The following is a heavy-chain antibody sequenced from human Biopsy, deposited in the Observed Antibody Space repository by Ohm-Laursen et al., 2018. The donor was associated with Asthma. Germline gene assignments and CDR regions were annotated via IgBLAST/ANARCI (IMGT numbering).Heavy chain of an antibody. CDR2: INAGNGNT. J-gene: IGHJ3*02. CDR3: ARTYYDFLTGQVNDAFAI. Sequence: SVKVSCKASGYTFISYAIHWVRQAPGQRLEWMGWINAGNGNTKYSQKFQGRVTIARDTSASTAYMELSSLRSEDTAVYYCARTYYDFLTGQVNDAFAIRGQGTMVTVSS. CDR1: GYTFISYA. D-gene: IGHD3-9*01. V-gene: IGHV1-3*01.